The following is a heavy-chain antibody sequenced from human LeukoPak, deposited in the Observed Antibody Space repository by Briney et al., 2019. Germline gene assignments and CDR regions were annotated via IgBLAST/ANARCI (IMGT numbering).Heavy chain of an antibody. V-gene: IGHV3-30*18. D-gene: IGHD3-3*02. CDR2: ISIDGGNK. Sequence: PGGSLRLSCAASAFPFTNYAMHWVRQAPGKGLEWVAAISIDGGNKYYADSVKGRFTISRDNSKNTLYLQMNSLRAEDTALYYCAKGLSRAFYGMDVWGPGTTVTVSS. J-gene: IGHJ6*02. CDR1: AFPFTNYA. CDR3: AKGLSRAFYGMDV.